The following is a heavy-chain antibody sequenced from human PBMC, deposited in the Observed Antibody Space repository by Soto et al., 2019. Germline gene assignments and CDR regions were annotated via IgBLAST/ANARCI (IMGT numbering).Heavy chain of an antibody. CDR2: INHSGST. Sequence: SETLSLTCAVYGGSFSGYYCSWIRQPPGKGLEWIGEINHSGSTNYNPSLKSRVTISVDTSKNQFSLKLSSVTAADTAAYYCTRGWPQYTPVHGNWFDPWARETLVTVS. J-gene: IGHJ5*02. V-gene: IGHV4-34*01. CDR1: GGSFSGYY. CDR3: TRGWPQYTPVHGNWFDP. D-gene: IGHD1-1*01.